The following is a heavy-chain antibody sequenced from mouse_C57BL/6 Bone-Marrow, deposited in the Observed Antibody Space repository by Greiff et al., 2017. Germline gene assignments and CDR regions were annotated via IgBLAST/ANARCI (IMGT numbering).Heavy chain of an antibody. Sequence: EVKVVESGGGLVQPGGSLTLSCAASGFTFSDYGMAWVRQAPRKGPEWVAFISNLAYSIYYADTVTGRFTISRENAKNTLYLEMSSLRSEDTAMYYCARDLYDYGGYFDVWGTGTTVTVSS. D-gene: IGHD2-4*01. V-gene: IGHV5-15*01. CDR1: GFTFSDYG. CDR3: ARDLYDYGGYFDV. CDR2: ISNLAYSI. J-gene: IGHJ1*03.